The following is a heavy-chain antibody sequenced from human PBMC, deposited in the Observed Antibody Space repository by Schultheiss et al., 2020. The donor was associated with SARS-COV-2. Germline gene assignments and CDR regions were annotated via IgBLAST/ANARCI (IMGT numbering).Heavy chain of an antibody. V-gene: IGHV4-34*01. Sequence: SETLSLTCAVYGGSFSGYYWSWIRQPPGKGLEWIGEINHSGSTNYNPSLKSRVTISVDTSKNQFSLKLSSVTAADTAVYYCARHGAAAADLDYWGQGTLVTVSS. CDR3: ARHGAAAADLDY. CDR1: GGSFSGYY. J-gene: IGHJ4*02. CDR2: INHSGST. D-gene: IGHD6-13*01.